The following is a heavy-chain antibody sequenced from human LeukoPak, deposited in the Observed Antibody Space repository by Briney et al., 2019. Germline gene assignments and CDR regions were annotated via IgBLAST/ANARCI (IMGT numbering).Heavy chain of an antibody. CDR3: ARPRSSSSWYFDL. Sequence: GESLKISCKGSGYSFTTYWIGWVRQMPGKGLEWMGIIYPGDSDTRYSPSFQGQVTISADKSISTAYLQWSSLKASDTATYYCARPRSSSSWYFDLWGRGTLVTVSS. J-gene: IGHJ2*01. CDR1: GYSFTTYW. V-gene: IGHV5-51*01. CDR2: IYPGDSDT. D-gene: IGHD2-2*01.